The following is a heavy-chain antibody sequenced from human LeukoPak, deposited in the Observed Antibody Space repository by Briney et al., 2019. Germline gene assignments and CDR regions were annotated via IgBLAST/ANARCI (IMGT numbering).Heavy chain of an antibody. CDR2: IISSGSTI. CDR3: ARVIAAAGFHFDY. Sequence: QPGGSLTLSCAASGFTFSSYEMNWVRQAQGKGLGWVSYIISSGSTIYYADYVKGRLTISRDNAKTSLYLQMNSLRAEGTAVYYCARVIAAAGFHFDYWGPGTLVTVSS. J-gene: IGHJ4*02. V-gene: IGHV3-48*03. D-gene: IGHD6-13*01. CDR1: GFTFSSYE.